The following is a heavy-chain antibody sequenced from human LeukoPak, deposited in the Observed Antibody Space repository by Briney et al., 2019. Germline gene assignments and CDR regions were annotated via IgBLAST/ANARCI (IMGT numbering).Heavy chain of an antibody. Sequence: GGSLRLSCAASGFTFSSYGMNWVRQAPGKGPEWISYISRSGATIYYADSVKGRFTVSRDNAKNSLYLQMSSLGAEDTAIYYCSRDRGGGDIYFDYWGQGTLVTVSS. CDR1: GFTFSSYG. J-gene: IGHJ4*02. CDR3: SRDRGGGDIYFDY. D-gene: IGHD2-21*02. CDR2: ISRSGATI. V-gene: IGHV3-48*03.